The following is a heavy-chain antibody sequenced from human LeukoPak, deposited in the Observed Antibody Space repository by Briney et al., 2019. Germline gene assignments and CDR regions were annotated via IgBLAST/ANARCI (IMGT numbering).Heavy chain of an antibody. J-gene: IGHJ4*02. CDR1: GFSVSSNY. V-gene: IGHV3-53*01. CDR3: ARVSIAAAGHLGD. D-gene: IGHD6-13*01. CDR2: IDSGGST. Sequence: GGSLRLSCAASGFSVSSNYMTWVRQAPGKGLEWVSFIDSGGSTYYADSVKGRFAISRDNSKNTLSFQMNSLRAEDTAIYYCARVSIAAAGHLGDWGQGTLVTVSS.